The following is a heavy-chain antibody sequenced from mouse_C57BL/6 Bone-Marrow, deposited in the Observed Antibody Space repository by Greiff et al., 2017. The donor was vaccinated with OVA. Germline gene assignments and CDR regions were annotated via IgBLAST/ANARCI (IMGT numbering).Heavy chain of an antibody. CDR3: TRDYYGSSHWYFDV. CDR2: IDPETGGT. J-gene: IGHJ1*03. CDR1: GYTFTDYE. D-gene: IGHD1-1*01. V-gene: IGHV1-15*01. Sequence: QVQLQQSGAELVRPGASVTLSCKASGYTFTDYEMHWVKQTPVHGLEWIGAIDPETGGTAYNQKFKGKAILTADKSSSTAYMELRSLTSVDSAVYYCTRDYYGSSHWYFDVWGTGTTVTVSS.